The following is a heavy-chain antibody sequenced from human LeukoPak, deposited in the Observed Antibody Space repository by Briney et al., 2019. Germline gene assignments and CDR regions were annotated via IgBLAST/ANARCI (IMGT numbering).Heavy chain of an antibody. Sequence: ASETLSLTCTVSGGSISSYYWSWIRQPPGKGLEWIGEINHSGSTNYNPSLKSRVTISVDTSKNQFSLKLSSVTAADTAVYYCARRMIWLRAQDYWGQGTLVTVSS. D-gene: IGHD5-18*01. CDR2: INHSGST. CDR3: ARRMIWLRAQDY. J-gene: IGHJ4*02. V-gene: IGHV4-34*01. CDR1: GGSISSYY.